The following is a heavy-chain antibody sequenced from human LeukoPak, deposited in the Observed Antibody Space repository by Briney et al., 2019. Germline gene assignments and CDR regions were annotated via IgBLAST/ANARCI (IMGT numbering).Heavy chain of an antibody. V-gene: IGHV3-30*02. CDR1: GFTFSSYG. CDR3: AKPELLWFGEFNYDY. D-gene: IGHD3-10*01. Sequence: GGSLRLSCAASGFTFSSYGMRWVRQAPGKGLEWVAFIRYDGSNKYYADSVKGRFTISRDNSKNTLYLQMNSLRAEDTAVYYCAKPELLWFGEFNYDYWGRGTLVTVSS. J-gene: IGHJ4*02. CDR2: IRYDGSNK.